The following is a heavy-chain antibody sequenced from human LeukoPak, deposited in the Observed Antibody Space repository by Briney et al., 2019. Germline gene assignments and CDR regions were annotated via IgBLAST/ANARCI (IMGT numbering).Heavy chain of an antibody. CDR1: GGSISSSSYY. J-gene: IGHJ4*02. V-gene: IGHV4-39*07. CDR2: IYYSGST. CDR3: ARESTVTTYDY. Sequence: PSETLSLTCTASGGSISSSSYYWGWIRQPPGKGLEWIGSIYYSGSTYYNPSLKSRVTISVDTSKNQFSLKLSSVTAADTAVYYCARESTVTTYDYWGQGTLVTVSS. D-gene: IGHD4-17*01.